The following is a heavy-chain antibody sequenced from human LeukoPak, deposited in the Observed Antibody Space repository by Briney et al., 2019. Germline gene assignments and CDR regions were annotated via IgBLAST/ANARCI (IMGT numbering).Heavy chain of an antibody. V-gene: IGHV3-30-3*01. J-gene: IGHJ4*02. CDR3: ARELGVDIVATAFDY. CDR2: ISYDGSNK. D-gene: IGHD5-12*01. Sequence: GGSLRLSCAASGFTFSSYAMHWVRQAPGKGLEWVAVISYDGSNKYYADSVKRRFTISRDNSKNTLYLQMNSLRAEDTAVYYCARELGVDIVATAFDYWGQGTLVTV. CDR1: GFTFSSYA.